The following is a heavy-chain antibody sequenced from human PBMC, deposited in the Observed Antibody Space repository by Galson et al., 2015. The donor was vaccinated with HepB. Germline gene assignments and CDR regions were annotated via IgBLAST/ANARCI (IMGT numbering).Heavy chain of an antibody. D-gene: IGHD5-18*01. CDR2: ISSSSSTI. V-gene: IGHV3-48*04. CDR3: ARSGYSYGFTYFDY. J-gene: IGHJ4*02. CDR1: GFTFSSYS. Sequence: SLRLSCAASGFTFSSYSMNWVRQAPGKGLEWVSYISSSSSTIYYADSVKGRFTISRDNAKNSLYLQMNSLRAEDTAVYYCARSGYSYGFTYFDYWGQGTLVTVSS.